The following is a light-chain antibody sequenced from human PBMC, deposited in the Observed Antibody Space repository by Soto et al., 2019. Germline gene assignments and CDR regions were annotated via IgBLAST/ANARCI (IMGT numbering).Light chain of an antibody. V-gene: IGKV3-15*01. Sequence: IIMTHSPATLSVSPGERVTFSCRASQSISTNLAWYQQKPGQAPRLLIYGASTRDTHIPDRFSGTGSETEFTLSVSSLKSEDFAIYYCQQYYDWPLVTFGGGTKVDIK. J-gene: IGKJ4*01. CDR1: QSISTN. CDR3: QQYYDWPLVT. CDR2: GAS.